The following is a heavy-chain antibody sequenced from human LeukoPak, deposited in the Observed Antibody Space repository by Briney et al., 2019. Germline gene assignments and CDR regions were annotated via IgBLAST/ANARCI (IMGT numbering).Heavy chain of an antibody. CDR1: GYTFTSYD. Sequence: ASVKVSCKASGYTFTSYDINWVRQAPGQGLEWMGWISAYNGNTNYAQKLQGRVTMTTDTSTSTAYMELRSLRSDDTAVYYCARDFGGADSSGFDYWGQGTLVTVSS. D-gene: IGHD3-22*01. CDR3: ARDFGGADSSGFDY. CDR2: ISAYNGNT. V-gene: IGHV1-18*01. J-gene: IGHJ4*02.